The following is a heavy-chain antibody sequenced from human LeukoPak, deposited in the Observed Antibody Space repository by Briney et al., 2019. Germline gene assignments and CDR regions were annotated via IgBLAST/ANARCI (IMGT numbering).Heavy chain of an antibody. CDR2: ISYSGST. V-gene: IGHV4-59*08. CDR3: ARHKIESGYYTAFDF. Sequence: PSETLSLACTVSGGSITSYYWTWIRQPPGKGLEWIGYISYSGSTNYSPSLKSRVTISVNTSKNQFSLKLNSVTAADTAVYYCARHKIESGYYTAFDFWGPGILVTVSS. CDR1: GGSITSYY. J-gene: IGHJ4*02. D-gene: IGHD3-3*01.